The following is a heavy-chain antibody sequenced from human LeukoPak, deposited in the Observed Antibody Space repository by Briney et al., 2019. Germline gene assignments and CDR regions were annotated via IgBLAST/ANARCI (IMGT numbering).Heavy chain of an antibody. CDR3: AKGFGGSCYSSFGY. J-gene: IGHJ4*02. D-gene: IGHD2-15*01. V-gene: IGHV3-23*01. CDR2: ICGVDGST. Sequence: PGGSLRLSCAASGFTFSSYAMSWVRQAPGKGLEWVSSICGVDGSTYYADSVKGRFNLSRDNSKNTLSLQMNSLRAEDMGVYYCAKGFGGSCYSSFGYWGQGTLVTVSS. CDR1: GFTFSSYA.